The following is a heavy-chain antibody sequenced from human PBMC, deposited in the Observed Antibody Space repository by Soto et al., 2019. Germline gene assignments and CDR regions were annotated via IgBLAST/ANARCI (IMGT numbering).Heavy chain of an antibody. CDR3: ARWYYDFWSGYHTDYYGMDV. Sequence: SETLSLTCTVSGVSISSCAYYWSWIRQPPGKGLEWFGYNYYSGSTYYNPSLKSRVTISVDTSKTQFSLKLSSVTAADTAVYYCARWYYDFWSGYHTDYYGMDVWGQGTTVTVSS. V-gene: IGHV4-30-4*01. J-gene: IGHJ6*02. D-gene: IGHD3-3*01. CDR2: NYYSGST. CDR1: GVSISSCAYY.